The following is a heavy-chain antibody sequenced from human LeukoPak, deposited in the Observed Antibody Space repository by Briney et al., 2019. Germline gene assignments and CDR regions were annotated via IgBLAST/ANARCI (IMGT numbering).Heavy chain of an antibody. CDR1: GFTFDDYA. Sequence: PGGSLRLSCAASGFTFDDYAMHWVRQAPGKGLEWVSGISWNSGSIGYADSVKGRFTISRDNAKNSLYLQMNSLRAEDTAVYYCARGNFYDYWGQGILVTVSS. CDR2: ISWNSGSI. J-gene: IGHJ4*02. CDR3: ARGNFYDY. D-gene: IGHD2/OR15-2a*01. V-gene: IGHV3-9*01.